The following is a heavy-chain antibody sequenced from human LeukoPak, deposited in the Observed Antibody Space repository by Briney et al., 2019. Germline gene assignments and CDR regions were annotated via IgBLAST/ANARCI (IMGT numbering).Heavy chain of an antibody. J-gene: IGHJ5*02. CDR1: GGSISSYY. V-gene: IGHV4-4*07. D-gene: IGHD3-10*01. Sequence: SETLSLTCTVSGGSISSYYWSWIRQPAGKGLEWIGRIYTSGSTNYNPSLKSRVTMSVDTSKNQFSLKLSSVTAADTAVYYCARVHGSGSYYISWFDPWGQGTLVTVSS. CDR2: IYTSGST. CDR3: ARVHGSGSYYISWFDP.